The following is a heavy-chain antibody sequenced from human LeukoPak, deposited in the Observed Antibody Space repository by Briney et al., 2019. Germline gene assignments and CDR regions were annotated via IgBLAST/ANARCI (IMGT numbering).Heavy chain of an antibody. CDR3: AREVRSGYYGGCYFDY. D-gene: IGHD3-3*01. CDR2: ISWNSGSI. Sequence: GGSLRLSYAASGVTFDDYAMHWVRQAPGTGLEWVSGISWNSGSIGYADSVKGRFTISRDNSKNTLYLQMNSLRAEDTAVYYCAREVRSGYYGGCYFDYWGQGTLVTVSS. CDR1: GVTFDDYA. J-gene: IGHJ4*02. V-gene: IGHV3-9*01.